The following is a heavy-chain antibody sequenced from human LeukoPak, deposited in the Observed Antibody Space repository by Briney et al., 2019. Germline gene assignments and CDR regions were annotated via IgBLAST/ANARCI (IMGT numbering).Heavy chain of an antibody. D-gene: IGHD3-3*01. CDR3: AKDLITIFGVVNPTPFDP. CDR1: GFTFSSYG. CDR2: IRYDGSNK. V-gene: IGHV3-30*02. Sequence: GGSLRLSCAASGFTFSSYGMHWVRQAPGKGLEWVAFIRYDGSNKYYADSVKGRFTISRDNSKNTLYLQMNSLRAEDTAVYYCAKDLITIFGVVNPTPFDPWGRGTLVTVSS. J-gene: IGHJ5*02.